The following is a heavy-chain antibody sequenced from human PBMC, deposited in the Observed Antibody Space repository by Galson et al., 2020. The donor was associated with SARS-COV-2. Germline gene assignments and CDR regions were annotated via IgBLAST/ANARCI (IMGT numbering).Heavy chain of an antibody. CDR2: ISTYSGKT. J-gene: IGHJ4*02. Sequence: ASVKVSCKASGYTFRNYGLSWVRQAPGQGLEWMGWISTYSGKTNYAQKVMGRVTMTTDTSTSTAYLELRSLRSDDTAVYYCARDKDWDLDYWGQGTLVTVSS. CDR1: GYTFRNYG. CDR3: ARDKDWDLDY. D-gene: IGHD3-9*01. V-gene: IGHV1-18*01.